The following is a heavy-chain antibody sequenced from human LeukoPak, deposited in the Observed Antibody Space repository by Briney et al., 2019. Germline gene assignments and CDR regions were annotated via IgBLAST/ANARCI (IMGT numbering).Heavy chain of an antibody. CDR3: ARHAEMATIKEFDY. J-gene: IGHJ4*02. CDR1: GNTFSSYA. Sequence: SVKVPCKASGNTFSSYAISWVRQAPGQGLEWMGGIIPIFGTANYAQKFQGRVTVTADESTSTAYMELSSLRSEDTAVYYCARHAEMATIKEFDYWGQGTLVTVSS. D-gene: IGHD5-24*01. V-gene: IGHV1-69*13. CDR2: IIPIFGTA.